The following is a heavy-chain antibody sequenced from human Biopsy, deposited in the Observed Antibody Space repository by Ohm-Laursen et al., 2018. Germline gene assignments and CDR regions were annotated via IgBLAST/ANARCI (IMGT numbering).Heavy chain of an antibody. CDR3: ATSLPSHWGSAALEN. J-gene: IGHJ4*02. D-gene: IGHD6-6*01. CDR1: NVSFSSFY. V-gene: IGHV4-34*11. CDR2: IYYSGST. Sequence: TLSLTCAVYNVSFSSFYWSWIRQPPGKGLEWIGYIYYSGSTNYNPSLKSRVTISEDRSKNQFSLKLKSVTAADTAVYYCATSLPSHWGSAALENWGQGILVTVSS.